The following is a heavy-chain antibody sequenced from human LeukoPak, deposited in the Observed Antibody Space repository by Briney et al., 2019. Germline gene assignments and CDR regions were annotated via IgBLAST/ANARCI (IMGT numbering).Heavy chain of an antibody. CDR2: IFYAGNT. J-gene: IGHJ3*01. D-gene: IGHD3-3*02. V-gene: IGHV4-39*02. CDR1: GGPINRSGYQ. CDR3: ARDSIPLASDV. Sequence: SETLVLTFTVPGGPINRSGYQWGWVRPPPRKGLEWIGTIFYAGNTYYNPSLKSRVTMSVDTSKNQFSLKLTSVTPADTAVYYCARDSIPLASDVWGQGTMVAVSS.